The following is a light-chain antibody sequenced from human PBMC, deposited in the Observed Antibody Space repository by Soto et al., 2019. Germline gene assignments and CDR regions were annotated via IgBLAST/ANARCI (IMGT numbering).Light chain of an antibody. CDR3: SSYTSSRTLV. CDR1: SSDTAGYNY. V-gene: IGLV2-14*01. CDR2: EVS. Sequence: QSALTQPASVSGSPGQSITISCTGTSSDTAGYNYVSWYQQHPGKAPKLMIYEVSNRPSGVSNRFSGSKSGNTASLTISGLQAEDEADYYCSSYTSSRTLVFGTGTKVTV. J-gene: IGLJ1*01.